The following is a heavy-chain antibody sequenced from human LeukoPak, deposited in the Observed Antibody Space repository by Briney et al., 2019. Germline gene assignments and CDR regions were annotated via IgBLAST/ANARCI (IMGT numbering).Heavy chain of an antibody. CDR2: ISYDGSNK. D-gene: IGHD4-17*01. CDR1: GFTFSSYA. CDR3: ARDRKTTVITFPYY. J-gene: IGHJ4*02. Sequence: GGSLRLSCAASGFTFSSYAMHWVRQAPGKGLEWVAVISYDGSNKYYADSVKGRFTISRDNSKNTLYLQMNSLRAEDTAVYYCARDRKTTVITFPYYWGQGTLVTVSS. V-gene: IGHV3-30-3*01.